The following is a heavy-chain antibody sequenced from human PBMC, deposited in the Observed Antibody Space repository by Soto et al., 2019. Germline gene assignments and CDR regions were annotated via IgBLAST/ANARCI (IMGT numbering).Heavy chain of an antibody. CDR1: GGSISSGGYY. V-gene: IGHV4-31*03. J-gene: IGHJ6*02. CDR3: AASCVGCGGFNYYGMDV. CDR2: IYYSGST. D-gene: IGHD2-21*01. Sequence: QVQLQESGPGLVKPSQTLSLTCTVSGGSISSGGYYWSWIRQHPGKGLEWIGYIYYSGSTYYNPSITSRVTISVDTSKNQCSLKLSSVTAADTAVYYCAASCVGCGGFNYYGMDVWGQGTTVTVSS.